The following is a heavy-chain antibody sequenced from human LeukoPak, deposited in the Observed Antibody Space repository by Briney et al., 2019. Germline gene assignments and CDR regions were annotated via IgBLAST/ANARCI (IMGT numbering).Heavy chain of an antibody. Sequence: SETLSLTCTVSGGSISGTLYYWGWIRQPPGKGLEWIGSIFYSGIAYYNPSLQSRVTISVDASKSQFSLHLSSVTAADTALYYCARIIVVTSTDYFDSWGQGTLVTVSS. V-gene: IGHV4-39*01. CDR1: GGSISGTLYY. D-gene: IGHD2/OR15-2a*01. CDR3: ARIIVVTSTDYFDS. CDR2: IFYSGIA. J-gene: IGHJ4*02.